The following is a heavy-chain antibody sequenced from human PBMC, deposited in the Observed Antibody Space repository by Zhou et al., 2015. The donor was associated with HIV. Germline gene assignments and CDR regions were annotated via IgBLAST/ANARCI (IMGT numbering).Heavy chain of an antibody. CDR2: IIPIFGTA. D-gene: IGHD3-10*01. Sequence: QVQLVQSGAEVKKPGSSVKVSCKASGGTFSSYAISWVRQAPGQGLEWMGGIIPIFGTANYAQKFQGRVTITADESTSTAYMELSSLRSEDTAVYYCASYSEVRGVIPKYYFQHWGQGTLVTVSS. J-gene: IGHJ1*01. CDR3: ASYSEVRGVIPKYYFQH. CDR1: GGTFSSYA. V-gene: IGHV1-69*01.